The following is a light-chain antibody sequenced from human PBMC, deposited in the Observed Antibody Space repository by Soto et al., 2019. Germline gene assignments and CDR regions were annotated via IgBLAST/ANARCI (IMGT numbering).Light chain of an antibody. CDR3: SSYTRSSTWV. CDR2: EVS. CDR1: SSDIGGYNY. J-gene: IGLJ3*02. Sequence: QSALTQPASVSGSPGQSITISCTGTSSDIGGYNYVSWYQQHPGKAPKVMIYEVSNRSSGVSNRFSGSKSGNTASLTISGLQAEDEPDYYCSSYTRSSTWVFGGGTKLTVL. V-gene: IGLV2-14*01.